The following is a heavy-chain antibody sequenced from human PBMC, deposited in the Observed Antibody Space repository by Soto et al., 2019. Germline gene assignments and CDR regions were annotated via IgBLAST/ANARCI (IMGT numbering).Heavy chain of an antibody. Sequence: SETLSLTCAVYGGSFSGYYGXWNRQPPGKGLEWIGEINHSGSTNYNPSLKSRVTISVDTSKNQFSLKPSSVTAADTAVYYCARGPKQDIVVVPHASGDDYWGQGTLVTVSS. CDR3: ARGPKQDIVVVPHASGDDY. CDR2: INHSGST. CDR1: GGSFSGYY. J-gene: IGHJ4*02. V-gene: IGHV4-34*01. D-gene: IGHD2-2*01.